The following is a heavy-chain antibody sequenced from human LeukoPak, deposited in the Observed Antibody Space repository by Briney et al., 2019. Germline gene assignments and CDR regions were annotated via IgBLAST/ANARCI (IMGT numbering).Heavy chain of an antibody. CDR2: INSDETST. Sequence: GGSLRLSCAASGFTLSGYWMHWVRQAPGKGLVWVSRINSDETSTTYADSVKGRFTISRDNSKNTLYLQMNSLRAEDTAVYYCARDRVRAVAGSGGRYYYYGMDVWGQGTTVTVSS. D-gene: IGHD6-19*01. CDR1: GFTLSGYW. J-gene: IGHJ6*02. CDR3: ARDRVRAVAGSGGRYYYYGMDV. V-gene: IGHV3-74*01.